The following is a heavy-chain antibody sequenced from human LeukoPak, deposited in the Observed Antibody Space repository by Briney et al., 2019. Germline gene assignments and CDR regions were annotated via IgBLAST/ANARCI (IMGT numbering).Heavy chain of an antibody. CDR3: AHSKLRYWYFDL. V-gene: IGHV2-5*02. CDR2: IYWDDDE. J-gene: IGHJ2*01. D-gene: IGHD4-23*01. CDR1: GFSLSTSGVG. Sequence: RKSGPTLVKPTQTLTLTCTFSGFSLSTSGVGVGWIRQPPGKALEWLAVIYWDDDERYSPSLKSRLTITKDTSKNQVVLTMTNMDPVDTSTYYCAHSKLRYWYFDLWGRGTLVTVSS.